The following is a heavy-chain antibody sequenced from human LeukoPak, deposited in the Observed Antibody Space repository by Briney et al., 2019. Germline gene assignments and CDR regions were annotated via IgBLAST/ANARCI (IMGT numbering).Heavy chain of an antibody. CDR1: GFTFSSAW. CDR2: IYSGGST. J-gene: IGHJ4*02. D-gene: IGHD3-10*01. CDR3: ARGTVTMVDY. V-gene: IGHV3-66*01. Sequence: GGSLRLSCAASGFTFSSAWVTWVRQAPGRGLEWVSVIYSGGSTYYADSVKGRFTISRDNSKNTLFLQMNSLRAGDTAVYYCARGTVTMVDYWGQGTLVTVSS.